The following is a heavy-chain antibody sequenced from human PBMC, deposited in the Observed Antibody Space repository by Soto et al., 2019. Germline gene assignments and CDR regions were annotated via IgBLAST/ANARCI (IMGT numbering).Heavy chain of an antibody. J-gene: IGHJ2*01. CDR3: ASGLGEDWYFDL. CDR1: GFTFSSYW. Sequence: LSLTCAASGFTFSSYWMSWVRQAPGKGLEWVANIKQDGSEKYYVDSVKGRFTISRDNAKNSLYLLMNSLRAEDTAVYYCASGLGEDWYFDLWGRGTLVTVSS. CDR2: IKQDGSEK. D-gene: IGHD2-21*01. V-gene: IGHV3-7*03.